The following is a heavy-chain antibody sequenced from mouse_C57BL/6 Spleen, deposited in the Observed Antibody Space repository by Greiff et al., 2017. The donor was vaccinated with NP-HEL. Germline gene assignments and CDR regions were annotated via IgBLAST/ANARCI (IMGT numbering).Heavy chain of an antibody. CDR2: IDPETGGT. J-gene: IGHJ2*01. V-gene: IGHV1-15*01. CDR3: TRLGLYYFDY. Sequence: QVHVKQSGAELVRPGASVTLSCKASGYTFTDYEMHWVKQTPVHGLEWIGAIDPETGGTAYNQKFKGKAILTADKSSSTAYMELRSLTSEDSAVYYCTRLGLYYFDYWGQGTTLTVSS. D-gene: IGHD4-1*01. CDR1: GYTFTDYE.